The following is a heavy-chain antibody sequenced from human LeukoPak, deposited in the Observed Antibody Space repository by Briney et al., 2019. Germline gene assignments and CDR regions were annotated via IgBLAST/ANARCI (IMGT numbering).Heavy chain of an antibody. J-gene: IGHJ4*02. V-gene: IGHV4-39*01. CDR1: GGSISSSSYY. CDR2: IYYSGST. D-gene: IGHD3-16*01. Sequence: KPSETLSLTCTVSGGSISSSSYYWGWIRQPPGKGLEWIGSIYYSGSTYYNPSLKSRVSISVDTSKNQFSLKLNSVTAADTAVYYCARLWGGYFDYWGQGTLVTVSS. CDR3: ARLWGGYFDY.